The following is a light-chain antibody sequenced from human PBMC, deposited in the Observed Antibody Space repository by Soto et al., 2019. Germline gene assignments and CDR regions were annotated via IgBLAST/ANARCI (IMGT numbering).Light chain of an antibody. CDR3: QQHSNWPPWT. CDR1: QSVSSN. Sequence: EIVLTQSPATLSLSPGERATLSCRASQSVSSNLAWYQQKPGQAPRLLIYDASNTSTGIPARFSGSGSGTDFTLNISSLEPEDFAVYYCQQHSNWPPWTFGQGTKVEIK. CDR2: DAS. V-gene: IGKV3-11*01. J-gene: IGKJ1*01.